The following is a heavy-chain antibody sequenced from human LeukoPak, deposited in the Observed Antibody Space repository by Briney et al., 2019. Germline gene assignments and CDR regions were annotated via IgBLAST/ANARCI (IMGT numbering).Heavy chain of an antibody. V-gene: IGHV3-64*01. Sequence: SCKGSGNTFSSYAMHWVRQAPGKGLEYVSAISSNGGSTYYANSVKGRFTISRDNSKNTQYLQMGSLRAEDMAVYYCAASYGSGSWYCYYWGQGTVVSVSS. CDR3: AASYGSGSWYCYY. CDR2: ISSNGGST. D-gene: IGHD3-10*01. CDR1: GNTFSSYA. J-gene: IGHJ4*02.